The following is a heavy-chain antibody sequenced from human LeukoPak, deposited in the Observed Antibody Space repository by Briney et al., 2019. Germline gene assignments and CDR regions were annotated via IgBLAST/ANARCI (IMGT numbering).Heavy chain of an antibody. V-gene: IGHV4-30-2*01. J-gene: IGHJ4*02. Sequence: PSETLSLACAVSGGSISSGGYSWSWIRQPPGKGLEWIGYIYHSGSTYYNPSLKSRVTISVDRSKNQFSLKLSSVTAADTAVYYCARVRYGSSGPRWGQGTLVTVSS. CDR1: GGSISSGGYS. CDR2: IYHSGST. CDR3: ARVRYGSSGPR. D-gene: IGHD3-22*01.